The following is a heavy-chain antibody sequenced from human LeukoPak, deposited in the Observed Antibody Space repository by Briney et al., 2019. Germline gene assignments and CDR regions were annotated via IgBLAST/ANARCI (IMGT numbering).Heavy chain of an antibody. D-gene: IGHD5-18*01. CDR2: ISYDGSNK. Sequence: GGSLRLSCAASGFTFSSFSMHWVRQAPGKGLEWVAVISYDGSNKYYADSVKGRFTISRDNSKNTLYLQMNSLRAEDTAVYYCAREIQLGYGMDVWGQGTTATVSS. CDR1: GFTFSSFS. CDR3: AREIQLGYGMDV. V-gene: IGHV3-30-3*01. J-gene: IGHJ6*02.